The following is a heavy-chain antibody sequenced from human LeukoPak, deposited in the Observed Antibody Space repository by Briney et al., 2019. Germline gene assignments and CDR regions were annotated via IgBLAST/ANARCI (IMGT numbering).Heavy chain of an antibody. CDR2: IYHSGST. D-gene: IGHD6-19*01. V-gene: IGHV4-30-2*01. J-gene: IGHJ4*02. CDR1: GGSISSGGYY. Sequence: SQTLSLTCTVSGGSISSGGYYWSWIRQPPGKGLEWSGYIYHSGSTYYNPSLKSRVTISVDRSKNQFSLKLSSVTAADTAVYYCARDPEQSPVPDYWGQGTLVTVSS. CDR3: ARDPEQSPVPDY.